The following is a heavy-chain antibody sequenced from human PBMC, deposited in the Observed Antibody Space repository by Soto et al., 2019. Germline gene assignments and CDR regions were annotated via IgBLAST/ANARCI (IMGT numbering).Heavy chain of an antibody. V-gene: IGHV3-30*18. CDR3: AKTLYGGNYHWFDP. CDR2: IAYDGSNK. CDR1: GFTFSSYG. J-gene: IGHJ5*02. D-gene: IGHD4-17*01. Sequence: QVQLVESGGGVVQPGRSLRLSCAASGFTFSSYGMHWVRQAPGKGLEWVAVIAYDGSNKYYADSVKGRFTISRDNSKNTLYLQMNSLRAEDTAVDYWAKTLYGGNYHWFDPWGQGTLVTVSS.